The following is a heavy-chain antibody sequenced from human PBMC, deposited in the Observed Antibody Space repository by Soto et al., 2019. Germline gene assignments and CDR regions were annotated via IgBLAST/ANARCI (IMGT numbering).Heavy chain of an antibody. V-gene: IGHV1-18*01. CDR3: ARGRYYDNIWGKLSPSGLDL. CDR2: ISPYNDQT. J-gene: IGHJ6*02. Sequence: QVQLVQSASEVMKPGASVKVSCKASGYTFIRYGITWVRQAPGQRLEWLGWISPYNDQTIYAQKLQGRVTMTADTSTRTVYMQLSSLKSDDTAVYYCARGRYYDNIWGKLSPSGLDLWGQRTSVTVSS. CDR1: GYTFIRYG. D-gene: IGHD3-16*01.